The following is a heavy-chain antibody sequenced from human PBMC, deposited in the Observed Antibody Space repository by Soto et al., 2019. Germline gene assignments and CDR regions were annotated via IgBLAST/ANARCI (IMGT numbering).Heavy chain of an antibody. CDR2: ISWDGGIT. J-gene: IGHJ4*02. Sequence: GSLRLSCAASGFSSEDYTMHWVRQGPGKGPEWISLISWDGGITDYSDSVKGRFISSRDNSKNSLFLEMNSLTSEDAAMYFCARDSYDILTGQKRYFDFWGQGTLVTVSS. CDR1: GFSSEDYT. D-gene: IGHD3-9*01. CDR3: ARDSYDILTGQKRYFDF. V-gene: IGHV3-43*01.